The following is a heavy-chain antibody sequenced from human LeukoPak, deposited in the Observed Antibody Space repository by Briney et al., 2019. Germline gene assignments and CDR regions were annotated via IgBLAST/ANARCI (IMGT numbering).Heavy chain of an antibody. CDR2: ISSNGGST. V-gene: IGHV3-64*01. J-gene: IGHJ4*02. Sequence: GGSLRLSCAASGFTFSSYAMHWVRQAPGKGLEYVSAISSNGGSTYYANSVKGRFTISRDNSKNTLYLQMGSLRAEDMAVYYCARGTPGFDYWGQGTLVTVSS. CDR1: GFTFSSYA. D-gene: IGHD1-14*01. CDR3: ARGTPGFDY.